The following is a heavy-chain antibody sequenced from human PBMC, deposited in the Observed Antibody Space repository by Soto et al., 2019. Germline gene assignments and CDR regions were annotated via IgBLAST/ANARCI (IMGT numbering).Heavy chain of an antibody. V-gene: IGHV1-69*02. CDR3: ARIMSYGAIDY. CDR2: IIPILGIA. CDR1: GGTFSSYT. J-gene: IGHJ4*02. Sequence: QVPLVQSGAEVKKPGSSVKVSCKASGGTFSSYTISWVRQAPGQGLEWMGRIIPILGIANYAQKFQGRVTITADKSTSTAYMELSSLRSEDTAVYYCARIMSYGAIDYWGQGTLVTVSS. D-gene: IGHD3-10*01.